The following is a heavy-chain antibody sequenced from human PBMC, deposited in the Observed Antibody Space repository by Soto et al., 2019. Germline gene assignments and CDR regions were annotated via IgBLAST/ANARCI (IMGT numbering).Heavy chain of an antibody. Sequence: SETLSLTCTVSGGSISSSSYCWGWIRQPPGKGLEWIGSIYYSGGTYYNPSLKSRVTISVDTSKNQFSLKLSSVTAADTAVYYCARGYSSPDYWGQGTLVTVSS. D-gene: IGHD6-19*01. CDR3: ARGYSSPDY. J-gene: IGHJ4*02. V-gene: IGHV4-39*01. CDR2: IYYSGGT. CDR1: GGSISSSSYC.